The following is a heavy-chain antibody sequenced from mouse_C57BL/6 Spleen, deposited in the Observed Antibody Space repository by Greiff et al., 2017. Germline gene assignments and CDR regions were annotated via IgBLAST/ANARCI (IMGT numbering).Heavy chain of an antibody. D-gene: IGHD2-5*01. CDR2: IYPRDGST. J-gene: IGHJ1*03. V-gene: IGHV1-78*01. Sequence: VKLQESDAELVKPGASVKISCKVSGYTFTDHTIHWMKQRPEQGLEWIGYIYPRDGSTKYNEKFKGKATLTADKSSSTAYMQLNSLTSEDSAVYFGARGADSKVWYFDVWGTGTTVTVSS. CDR1: GYTFTDHT. CDR3: ARGADSKVWYFDV.